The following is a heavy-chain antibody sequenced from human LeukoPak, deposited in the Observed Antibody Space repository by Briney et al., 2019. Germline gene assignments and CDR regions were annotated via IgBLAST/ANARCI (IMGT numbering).Heavy chain of an antibody. D-gene: IGHD2-21*02. J-gene: IGHJ5*01. Sequence: ASVKVSCKASGYTFSDYYMHWVRQAPGQGPEWMGWINPNSGGTNYAQKFQGRVTMTWDTSISTAYMELSRLRSDDTAVYYCARGVMVTALWSEKWFEFWGQGTLVTVSS. CDR2: INPNSGGT. V-gene: IGHV1-2*02. CDR1: GYTFSDYY. CDR3: ARGVMVTALWSEKWFEF.